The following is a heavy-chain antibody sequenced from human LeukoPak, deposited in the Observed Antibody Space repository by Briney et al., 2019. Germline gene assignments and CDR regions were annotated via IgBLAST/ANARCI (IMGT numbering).Heavy chain of an antibody. CDR3: AVYCSSTSCYHFDY. J-gene: IGHJ4*02. D-gene: IGHD2-2*01. CDR1: GGTFSSYA. V-gene: IGHV1-69*13. CDR2: IIPIFGTA. Sequence: SVKVSCKASGGTFSSYAISWVRQSPGQGLEWMGGIIPIFGTANYAQKFQGRVTITADESTSTAYMELSSLRSEDTAVYYCAVYCSSTSCYHFDYWVQGTLVTVSS.